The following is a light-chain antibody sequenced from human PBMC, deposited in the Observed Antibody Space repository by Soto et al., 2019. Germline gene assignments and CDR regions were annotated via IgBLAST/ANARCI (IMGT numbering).Light chain of an antibody. CDR1: KLGDKY. J-gene: IGLJ2*01. CDR2: QDS. Sequence: SYELTQPPSVSVSPGQTASITCSGDKLGDKYACWYQQKPGQSPVLVIYQDSKRPSGIPERFSGSNSGNTATLTISGTQAMDEADYDCQAWDNSLVFGGGTKLTVL. V-gene: IGLV3-1*01. CDR3: QAWDNSLV.